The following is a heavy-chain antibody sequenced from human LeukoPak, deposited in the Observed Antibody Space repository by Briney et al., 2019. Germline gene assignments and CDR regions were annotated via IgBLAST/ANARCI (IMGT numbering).Heavy chain of an antibody. CDR1: GGTFSSYA. V-gene: IGHV1-18*01. J-gene: IGHJ6*02. CDR2: ISAYNGNT. CDR3: ARDAPGYSSSWYYYYYGMDV. Sequence: ASVKVSCKASGGTFSSYAISWVRQAPGQGLEWMGWISAYNGNTNYAQKLQGRVTMTTDTSTSTAYMELRSLRSDDTAVYYCARDAPGYSSSWYYYYYGMDVWGQGTTVTVSS. D-gene: IGHD6-13*01.